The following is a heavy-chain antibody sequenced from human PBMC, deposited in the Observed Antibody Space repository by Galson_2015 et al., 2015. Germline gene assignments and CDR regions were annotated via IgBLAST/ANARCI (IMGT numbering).Heavy chain of an antibody. CDR1: GIIFGGNS. CDR3: TRLEWDGGSYFPKD. D-gene: IGHD1-26*01. CDR2: IRSKTNRYET. V-gene: IGHV3-73*01. J-gene: IGHJ4*02. Sequence: SLRLSCAVSGIIFGGNSMHWVRQASGEGLGWVGRIRSKTNRYETAYAASVNGRFTISRDDSKNTAYLQMTSLKTEDTAVYYCTRLEWDGGSYFPKDWGRGTLVTVSS.